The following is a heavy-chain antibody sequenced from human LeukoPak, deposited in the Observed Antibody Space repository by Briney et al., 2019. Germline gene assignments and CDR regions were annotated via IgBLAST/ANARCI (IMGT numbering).Heavy chain of an antibody. Sequence: GGSLRLSCAASGFTFSSYAMSWVRQAPGKGLEWVSAISGSGGSTYYADSVKGRFTISRDNSKNTLYLQMNSLRAEDTAVYYCAKYHSGSYRGNYFAYWGQGTLVTVSS. CDR2: ISGSGGST. J-gene: IGHJ4*02. D-gene: IGHD1-26*01. CDR3: AKYHSGSYRGNYFAY. CDR1: GFTFSSYA. V-gene: IGHV3-23*01.